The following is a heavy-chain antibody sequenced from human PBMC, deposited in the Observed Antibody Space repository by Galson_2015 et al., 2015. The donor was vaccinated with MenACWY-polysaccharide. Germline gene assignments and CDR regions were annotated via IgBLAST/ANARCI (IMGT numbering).Heavy chain of an antibody. Sequence: SLRLSCAASGFTFSSYWMHWVRQVPGKGLVWVSRISSDGSRTSYADSGKGRFTISRYNAKNTLHLQMNSLRVEDTAVYYCARVQGGYSNDGHHPYYFDYWGQGTLVTVSS. V-gene: IGHV3-74*01. D-gene: IGHD6-13*01. CDR2: ISSDGSRT. CDR1: GFTFSSYW. J-gene: IGHJ4*02. CDR3: ARVQGGYSNDGHHPYYFDY.